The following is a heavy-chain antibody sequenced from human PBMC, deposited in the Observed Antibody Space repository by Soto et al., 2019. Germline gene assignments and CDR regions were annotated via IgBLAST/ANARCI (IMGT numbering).Heavy chain of an antibody. D-gene: IGHD2-8*02. CDR1: GGSISSNDDY. Sequence: PSETLSLTCTVSGGSISSNDDYWTWIRQPPGKGLEWIGYIYYSGTTYYNPSLKSRVAISVDTSKNQFSLKLSSVTAADTALYYCAKSTGGTANGMDVWGQGTTVTVSS. CDR3: AKSTGGTANGMDV. J-gene: IGHJ6*02. V-gene: IGHV4-30-4*01. CDR2: IYYSGTT.